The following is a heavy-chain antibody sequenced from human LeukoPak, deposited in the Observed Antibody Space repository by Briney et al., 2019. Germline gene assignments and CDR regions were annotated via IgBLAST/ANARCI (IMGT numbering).Heavy chain of an antibody. CDR2: IYYSGST. CDR3: ARDKYLLIGFGER. Sequence: PSETLSLTCTVSGGSISSSSYYWGWIRQPPGKGLEWIGSIYYSGSTYYNPSLKSRVTISVDTSKNQFSLKLSSVTAADTAVYYCARDKYLLIGFGERWGQGTLVTVSS. J-gene: IGHJ4*02. D-gene: IGHD3-10*01. V-gene: IGHV4-39*07. CDR1: GGSISSSSYY.